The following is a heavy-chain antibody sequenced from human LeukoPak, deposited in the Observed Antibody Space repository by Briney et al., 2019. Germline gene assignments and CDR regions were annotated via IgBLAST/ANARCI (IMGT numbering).Heavy chain of an antibody. J-gene: IGHJ4*02. CDR1: GGTFSSYA. D-gene: IGHD4-17*01. CDR3: ARGTIDYGDYFGLIDY. CDR2: IIPIFGTA. V-gene: IGHV1-69*01. Sequence: SVKVSCKAFGGTFSSYAISWVRQAPGQGLEWMGGIIPIFGTANYAQKFQGRVTITADESTSTAYMELSSLRSEDTAVYYCARGTIDYGDYFGLIDYWGQGTLVTVSS.